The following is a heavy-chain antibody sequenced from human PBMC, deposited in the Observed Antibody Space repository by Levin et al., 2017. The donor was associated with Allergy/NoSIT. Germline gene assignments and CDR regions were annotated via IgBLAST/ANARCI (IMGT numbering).Heavy chain of an antibody. CDR1: GGSISSGGYY. CDR2: IYYSGST. D-gene: IGHD5-12*01. Sequence: SETLSLTCTVSGGSISSGGYYWSWIRQHPGTGLEWIGYIYYSGSTYYNPSLKSRVTISVDTSKNQFSLKLSSVTAADTAVYYCATFKGVATMVDFDYWGQGTLVTVSS. CDR3: ATFKGVATMVDFDY. J-gene: IGHJ4*02. V-gene: IGHV4-31*03.